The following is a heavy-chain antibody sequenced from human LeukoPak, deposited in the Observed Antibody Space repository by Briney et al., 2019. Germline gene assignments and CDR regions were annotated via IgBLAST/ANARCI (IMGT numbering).Heavy chain of an antibody. CDR3: AKGPQTGWFDT. CDR2: INHNGNT. D-gene: IGHD3-10*01. Sequence: PSETLSLTCAVYGGSFRGHFCSWIRQPPGKGLEWIGEINHNGNTNYNPSLKSRVTMSVDTSKNQFSQRLNSVTAADTAVYYCAKGPQTGWFDTWGQGTLVTVSS. CDR1: GGSFRGHF. V-gene: IGHV4-34*01. J-gene: IGHJ5*02.